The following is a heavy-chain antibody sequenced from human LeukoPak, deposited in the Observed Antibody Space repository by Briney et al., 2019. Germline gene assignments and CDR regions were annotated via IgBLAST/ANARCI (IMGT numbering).Heavy chain of an antibody. D-gene: IGHD3-22*01. J-gene: IGHJ4*02. CDR3: ASGVVVVIDY. CDR2: INHSGST. CDR1: GGSFSGYY. Sequence: KPSETLSLTCAVYGGSFSGYYWSWIRQPPGKGLEWIGEINHSGSTNYNPSLKSRVTISVDTSKNQFSLKLSSVTAADTAVYYCASGVVVVIDYWGQGTLVTVSS. V-gene: IGHV4-34*01.